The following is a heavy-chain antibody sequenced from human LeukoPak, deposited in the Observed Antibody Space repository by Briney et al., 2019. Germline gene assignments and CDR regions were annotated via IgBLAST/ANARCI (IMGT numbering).Heavy chain of an antibody. Sequence: SETLSLTCTVSGGSISSGGYYWSWIRQHPGKGLEWIGYIYYSGSTYYNPSLKSRVTISVGTSKNQFSLKLSSVTAADTAVYYCARSAYKMATIDYWGQGTLVTVSS. CDR1: GGSISSGGYY. CDR2: IYYSGST. D-gene: IGHD5-24*01. V-gene: IGHV4-31*03. J-gene: IGHJ4*02. CDR3: ARSAYKMATIDY.